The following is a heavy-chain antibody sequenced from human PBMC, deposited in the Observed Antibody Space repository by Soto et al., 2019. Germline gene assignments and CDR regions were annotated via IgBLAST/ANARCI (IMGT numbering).Heavy chain of an antibody. J-gene: IGHJ4*02. CDR2: IYHSGST. CDR3: VRGWGIVSLKLRYYFDY. Sequence: SETLSLTCAVSGGSISSGGYSWSWIRQPPGKGLEWIGYIYHSGSTYYNPSLKSRVTISVDRSKNQFSLKLSSVTAADTAVYYCVRGWGIVSLKLRYYFDYWGQGTLVTVSS. D-gene: IGHD3-16*01. CDR1: GGSISSGGYS. V-gene: IGHV4-30-2*01.